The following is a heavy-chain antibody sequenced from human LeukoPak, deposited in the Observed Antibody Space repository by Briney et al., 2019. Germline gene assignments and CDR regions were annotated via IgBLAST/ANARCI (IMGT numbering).Heavy chain of an antibody. CDR3: AKNGDRGAFCSGGTCYPYYYYYMDV. Sequence: GGSLRLSCAASGFTFSSYEMNWVRQAPGKGLEWVSYISSSGSTIYYADSVKGRFTISRDNAKNSLYLQMNSLRAEDTAVYYCAKNGDRGAFCSGGTCYPYYYYYMDVWGKGTTVTISS. CDR1: GFTFSSYE. CDR2: ISSSGSTI. D-gene: IGHD2-15*01. V-gene: IGHV3-48*03. J-gene: IGHJ6*03.